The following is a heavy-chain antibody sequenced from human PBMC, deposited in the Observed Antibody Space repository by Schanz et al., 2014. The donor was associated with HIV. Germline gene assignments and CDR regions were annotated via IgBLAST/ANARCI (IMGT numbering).Heavy chain of an antibody. CDR1: GFSFDSFG. J-gene: IGHJ4*02. CDR3: AKDGGSYEGNY. CDR2: ISYDGVNK. Sequence: VQLLQSGGGLVQPGGSLRLSCVASGFSFDSFGMHWVRQAPGKGLEWVAVISYDGVNKHFADSVKGRFTISRDNSKNTLYLQVKRLRTEDTAVYFCAKDGGSYEGNYWGQGTLVTVSS. V-gene: IGHV3-30*18. D-gene: IGHD1-26*01.